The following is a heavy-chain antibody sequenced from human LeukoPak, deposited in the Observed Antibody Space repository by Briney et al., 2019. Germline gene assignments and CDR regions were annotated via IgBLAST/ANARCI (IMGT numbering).Heavy chain of an antibody. V-gene: IGHV3-48*03. CDR3: AKVPWGGYYYMDV. Sequence: GGSLRLSCAASGFTFSSYEMNWVRQAPGKGLEWVSYISGNSSTIYYADSVKGRFTISRDNAKNSLYLQMNSLRAEDTAVYYCAKVPWGGYYYMDVWGKGTTVTVSS. CDR1: GFTFSSYE. CDR2: ISGNSSTI. D-gene: IGHD7-27*01. J-gene: IGHJ6*03.